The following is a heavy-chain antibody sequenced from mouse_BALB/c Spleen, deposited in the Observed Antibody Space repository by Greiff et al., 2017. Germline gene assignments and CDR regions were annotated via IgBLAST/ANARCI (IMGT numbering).Heavy chain of an antibody. CDR3: ARRGYDGFAY. J-gene: IGHJ3*01. CDR2: INPSTGYT. Sequence: QVQLHQSGAELAKPGASVKMSCKASGYTFTSYWMHWVKQRPGQGLEWIGYINPSTGYTEYNQKFKDKATLTADKSSSTAYMQLSSLTSEDSAVYYCARRGYDGFAYWGQGTLVTVSA. D-gene: IGHD2-14*01. V-gene: IGHV1-7*01. CDR1: GYTFTSYW.